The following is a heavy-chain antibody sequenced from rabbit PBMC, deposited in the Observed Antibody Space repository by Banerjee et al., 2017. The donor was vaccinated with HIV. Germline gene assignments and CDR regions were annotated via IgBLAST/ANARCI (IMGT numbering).Heavy chain of an antibody. J-gene: IGHJ4*01. CDR2: ISTGKGST. CDR1: GFSFSSSYY. D-gene: IGHD1-1*01. Sequence: QSLEVSGGDLVKPGASLTLTCTASGFSFSSSYYMCWVRQAPGKGLEWIGCISTGKGSTDYASWVNGRFTISSDNAQNTVDLQMNSLTAADTATYFCARVLYGASSYDLWGPGTLVTVS. CDR3: ARVLYGASSYDL. V-gene: IGHV1S40*01.